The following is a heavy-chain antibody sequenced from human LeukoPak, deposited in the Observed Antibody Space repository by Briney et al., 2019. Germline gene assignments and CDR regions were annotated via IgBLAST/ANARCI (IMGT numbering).Heavy chain of an antibody. CDR1: GGSFSGYY. CDR2: INHSGST. V-gene: IGHV4-34*01. CDR3: AGSGFGPAAGY. Sequence: SETLSLTCAVYGGSFSGYYWSWIRQPPGKGLEWIGEINHSGSTNYNPSLKSRVTMSVDTSKNQFSLKLSSVTAADTAVYYCAGSGFGPAAGYWGQGTLVTASS. J-gene: IGHJ4*02. D-gene: IGHD3-10*01.